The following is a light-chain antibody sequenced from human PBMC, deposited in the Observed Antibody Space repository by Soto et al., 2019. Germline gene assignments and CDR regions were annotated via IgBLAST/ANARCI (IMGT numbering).Light chain of an antibody. Sequence: EIVLTQSPGTLSLSPGERATLSCRASQSVSSSYLAWYQQKPGQAPRLLIYGASSSATGIPDRFSGSGSGTDFTLTISRLEPEDFAVYYCQQYGSSPPLYTLGQGTKLEIK. CDR3: QQYGSSPPLYT. V-gene: IGKV3-20*01. CDR2: GAS. CDR1: QSVSSSY. J-gene: IGKJ2*01.